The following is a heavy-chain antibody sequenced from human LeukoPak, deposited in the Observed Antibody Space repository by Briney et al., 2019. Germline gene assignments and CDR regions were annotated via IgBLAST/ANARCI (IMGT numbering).Heavy chain of an antibody. D-gene: IGHD2-15*01. V-gene: IGHV4-34*01. CDR2: INHSGST. Sequence: SETLSLTCAVYGGSFSGYYWSWIRQLPGKGLEWIGEINHSGSTNYNPSLKSRVTISVDTSKNQFSLKLSSVTAADTAVYYCARTPEVVAATDYWGQGTLVTVSS. CDR1: GGSFSGYY. J-gene: IGHJ4*02. CDR3: ARTPEVVAATDY.